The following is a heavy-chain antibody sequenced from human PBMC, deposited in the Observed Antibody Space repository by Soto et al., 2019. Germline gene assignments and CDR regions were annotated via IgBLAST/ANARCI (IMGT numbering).Heavy chain of an antibody. Sequence: GESLKISCAASGFTFSSYAMSWVRQAPGKGLEWVSTISGRGGTIYYADSVKGRFTISRDNSKNTLYLQMNSLRAEDTAVYYCANRRATGDYPVNLYYYYMDVWGIGTTVTVSS. J-gene: IGHJ6*03. V-gene: IGHV3-23*01. CDR1: GFTFSSYA. CDR2: ISGRGGTI. D-gene: IGHD4-17*01. CDR3: ANRRATGDYPVNLYYYYMDV.